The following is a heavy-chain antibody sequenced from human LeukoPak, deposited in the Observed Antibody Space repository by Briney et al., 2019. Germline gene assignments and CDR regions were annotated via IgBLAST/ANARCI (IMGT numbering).Heavy chain of an antibody. D-gene: IGHD2-15*01. CDR1: GFTFSSYG. CDR3: ARDPRYCSGGSCANAFDI. Sequence: PGGSLRLSCVASGFTFSSYGMHWVRQAPGKGLEWVAVIWYDGSNKYYADSVKGRFTISRDNSKNTLYLQMNSLRAEDTAVYYCARDPRYCSGGSCANAFDIWGQGTMVTVSS. J-gene: IGHJ3*02. CDR2: IWYDGSNK. V-gene: IGHV3-33*01.